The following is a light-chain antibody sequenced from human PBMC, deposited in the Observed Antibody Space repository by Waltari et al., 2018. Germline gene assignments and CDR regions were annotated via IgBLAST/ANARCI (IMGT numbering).Light chain of an antibody. CDR2: GAS. V-gene: IGKV1-39*01. CDR3: QQSFSSPWT. Sequence: DIQMTQSPSSLSASIGDIITVTCRASQNIRTYLNWYQQKPAKAPKLLIFGASSLPRGVPSRFSGSASGTEFTLTITNLQPDDFATYFCQQSFSSPWTFGQGTTV. J-gene: IGKJ1*01. CDR1: QNIRTY.